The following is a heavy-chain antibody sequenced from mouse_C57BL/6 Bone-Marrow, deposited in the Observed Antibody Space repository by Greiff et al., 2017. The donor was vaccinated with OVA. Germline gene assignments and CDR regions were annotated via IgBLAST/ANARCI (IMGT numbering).Heavy chain of an antibody. J-gene: IGHJ3*01. CDR1: GFTFSSYA. Sequence: EVQVVESGGGLVKPGGSLKLSCAVSGFTFSSYAMSWVRQTPEKRLEWVATISDGGSYTYYPDNVKGRFTIYRDNAKNNLYLQMSHLKSEDTAMYYCARDRGTGTGFAYWGQGTLVTVSA. CDR3: ARDRGTGTGFAY. CDR2: ISDGGSYT. V-gene: IGHV5-4*01. D-gene: IGHD4-1*01.